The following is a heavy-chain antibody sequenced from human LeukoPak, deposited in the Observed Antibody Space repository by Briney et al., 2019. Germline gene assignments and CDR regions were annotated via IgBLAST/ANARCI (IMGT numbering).Heavy chain of an antibody. CDR1: GFTFSGFW. D-gene: IGHD7-27*01. CDR3: AREGTLKAHWDPFDY. J-gene: IGHJ4*02. Sequence: AGSLRLSCAASGFTFSGFWMSWVRQAPAKGLEWVATINIDGSEKYYVDSVKGRFTISRDNARNSLYLQMNSLRGEDTAVYYCAREGTLKAHWDPFDYWGQGTLVTVSS. CDR2: INIDGSEK. V-gene: IGHV3-7*01.